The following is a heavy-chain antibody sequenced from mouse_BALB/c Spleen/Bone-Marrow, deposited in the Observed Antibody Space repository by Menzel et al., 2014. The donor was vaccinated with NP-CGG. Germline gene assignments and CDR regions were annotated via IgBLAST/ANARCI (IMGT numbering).Heavy chain of an antibody. V-gene: IGHV7-3*02. CDR2: IRNKANGYTT. CDR3: ARDMGGILFDS. Sequence: EVMLVESGGGLVQPGGSLRLSCATSGFTFTDYYMNWVRQPPGEALEWLAFIRNKANGYTTEYSASVKGLFTISRDSSQSILYLHMNTLRAEDSATYYCARDMGGILFDSWGQGTTLTVSS. J-gene: IGHJ2*01. D-gene: IGHD4-1*01. CDR1: GFTFTDYY.